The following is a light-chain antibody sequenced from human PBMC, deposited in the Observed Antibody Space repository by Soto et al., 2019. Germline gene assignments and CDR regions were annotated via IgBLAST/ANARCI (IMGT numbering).Light chain of an antibody. CDR1: SSDVGGYNY. Sequence: QSVLTQPPSASGSPGQSVTISCTGTSSDVGGYNYVSWYQQHPGKAPKLMIYEVSKRPSGVPDRFSGSKSGNTASLTVSVLQAEDEADYYCSSYAGSNNLPYVFGTGTKVTVL. J-gene: IGLJ1*01. V-gene: IGLV2-8*01. CDR2: EVS. CDR3: SSYAGSNNLPYV.